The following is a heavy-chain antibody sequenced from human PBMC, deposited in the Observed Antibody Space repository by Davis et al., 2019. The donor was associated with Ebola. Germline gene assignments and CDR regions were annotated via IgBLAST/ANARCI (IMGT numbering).Heavy chain of an antibody. J-gene: IGHJ6*02. CDR3: ARDKWDCPTRADCYLLKNALDA. D-gene: IGHD1-26*01. V-gene: IGHV3-23*01. Sequence: PGGSLRLSCEASGFIFTSLAMTWVRQAAGKGLEWVSTISGNVRRSYYADSVKGRSTISSDNSTATLYLQMDSLRVEDTATYFCARDKWDCPTRADCYLLKNALDAWGQGTTVTVS. CDR1: GFIFTSLA. CDR2: ISGNVRRS.